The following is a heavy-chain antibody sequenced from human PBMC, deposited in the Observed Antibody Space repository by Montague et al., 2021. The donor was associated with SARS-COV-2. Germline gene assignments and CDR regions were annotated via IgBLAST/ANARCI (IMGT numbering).Heavy chain of an antibody. CDR1: GDSVSGLRLA. CDR2: TYYRTKWYS. CDR3: VRYSGWFYFDF. J-gene: IGHJ4*02. Sequence: CAISGDSVSGLRLASGWLTSSPSRGFEWLGRTYYRTKWYSDYAPXVRGRLTVNPDTSKNEFSLELNYVTPEDTAVYYCVRYSGWFYFDFWGQGTLVTVSS. V-gene: IGHV6-1*01. D-gene: IGHD6-19*01.